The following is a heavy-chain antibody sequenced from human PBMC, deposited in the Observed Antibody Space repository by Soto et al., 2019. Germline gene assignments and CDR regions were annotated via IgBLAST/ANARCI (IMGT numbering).Heavy chain of an antibody. CDR1: GYTFTGYY. V-gene: IGHV1-2*02. CDR3: ARDRVDYSSFHYGMDV. Sequence: QVPLVQSGAEVEKPGASLKVSCKASGYTFTGYYIHWVRQAPGQGLEWMGWINPNSGGTNYAQKFRDRVTMTRDTSITTAYMELSRLTSDDSAVFYCARDRVDYSSFHYGMDVWGQGTTVTVSS. D-gene: IGHD6-6*01. J-gene: IGHJ6*02. CDR2: INPNSGGT.